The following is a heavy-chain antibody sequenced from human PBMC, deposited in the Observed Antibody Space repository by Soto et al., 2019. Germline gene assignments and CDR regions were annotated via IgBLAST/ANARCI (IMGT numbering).Heavy chain of an antibody. CDR3: XXXXXXXXXFDY. J-gene: IGHJ4*02. Sequence: QVQFVQSGAEVKKPGASVRLSCKPSGYTLPNYSIQWVRQAAGXGLQWLGWINPGTGYRESSQRFQGRLTXXXXXXXXXXXXXXXXXXXXXXXXXXXXXXXXXXXXFDYWGQGTLVTVSS. CDR1: GYTLPNYS. CDR2: INPGTGYR. V-gene: IGHV1-3*01.